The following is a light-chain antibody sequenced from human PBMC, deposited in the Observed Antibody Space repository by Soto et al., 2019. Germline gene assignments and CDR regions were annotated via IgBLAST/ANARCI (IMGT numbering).Light chain of an antibody. Sequence: DIVMTQSPDSLGVSLGERATINCKSSQSVLYTSNNQNYLAWYQQKSGQPPKLLIYGASALESGVPARFSGSGSGTDFTLTINGLQADDVAVYYCQQYYLVPFTFGPGTKVDIK. CDR2: GAS. V-gene: IGKV4-1*01. CDR3: QQYYLVPFT. J-gene: IGKJ3*01. CDR1: QSVLYTSNNQNY.